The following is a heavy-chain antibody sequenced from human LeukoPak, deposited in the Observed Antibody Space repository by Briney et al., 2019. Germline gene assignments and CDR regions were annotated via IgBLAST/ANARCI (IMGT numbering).Heavy chain of an antibody. CDR3: ARGDSSGPFDY. CDR2: IYHSGST. J-gene: IGHJ4*02. CDR1: VASISSTYW. Sequence: SETLSLTCAVSVASISSTYWWSWVRQPPGKGLEWIGEIYHSGSTNYNPSLKSRVTISVDKSKNQFSLKLSSVTAADTAVYYCARGDSSGPFDYWGQGTLVTVSS. V-gene: IGHV4-4*02. D-gene: IGHD3-22*01.